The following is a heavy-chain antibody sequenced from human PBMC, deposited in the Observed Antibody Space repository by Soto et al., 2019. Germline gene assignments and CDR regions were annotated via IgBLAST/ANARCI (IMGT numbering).Heavy chain of an antibody. D-gene: IGHD6-19*01. CDR3: AGSEGYYYYGMDV. CDR2: IYYSGST. CDR1: GGSVSSGSYY. J-gene: IGHJ6*04. Sequence: SETLSLTCTVSGGSVSSGSYYWSWIRQPPGKGLEWIGYIYYSGSTNYNPSLKSRVTISVDTSKNQFSLKLSSVTAADTAVYYCAGSEGYYYYGMDVWGKGTTVTVSS. V-gene: IGHV4-61*01.